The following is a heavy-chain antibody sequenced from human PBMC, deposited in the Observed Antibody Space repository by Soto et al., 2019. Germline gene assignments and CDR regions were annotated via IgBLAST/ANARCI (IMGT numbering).Heavy chain of an antibody. V-gene: IGHV3-7*01. Sequence: PGGSLRLSCAGSGFTFSNYWMNWVRQAPGKGLEWVANIREDGSEKYYVDSVKGRLTISRDNAKNSLYLQMNSLRAEDTAVYYCANKPGDSGFYYYYGMDVWGQGTTVTVSS. J-gene: IGHJ6*02. CDR2: IREDGSEK. CDR1: GFTFSNYW. D-gene: IGHD6-25*01. CDR3: ANKPGDSGFYYYYGMDV.